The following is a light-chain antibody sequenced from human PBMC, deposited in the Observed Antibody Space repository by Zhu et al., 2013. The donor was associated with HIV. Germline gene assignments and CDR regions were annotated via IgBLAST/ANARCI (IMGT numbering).Light chain of an antibody. CDR3: LQDYIYPWT. J-gene: IGKJ1*01. V-gene: IGKV1-17*03. CDR2: AAS. CDR1: QGISYY. Sequence: DIQMTQSPSAMSASVGDRVTITCRASQGISYYLAWYQQKPGKVPKLLIYAASSLQSGVPSRFSGSGSGTDFTLTISSLQPEDFASYYCLQDYIYPWTFGQGTNVEIK.